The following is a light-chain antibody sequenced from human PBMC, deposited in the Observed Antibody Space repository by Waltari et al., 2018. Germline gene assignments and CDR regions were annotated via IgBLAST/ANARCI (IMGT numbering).Light chain of an antibody. V-gene: IGKV4-1*01. CDR1: QNILYNSNNKNY. CDR2: WAS. Sequence: DIVLTQSPDSLPVSLGERATINCKSSQNILYNSNNKNYLAWYQQNPGQPPKLLIYWASTRQFGVPERFSGSGSGTDFTLTISSLQAEDVAVYYCQQFFGTPWTFGQGTKVEIK. CDR3: QQFFGTPWT. J-gene: IGKJ1*01.